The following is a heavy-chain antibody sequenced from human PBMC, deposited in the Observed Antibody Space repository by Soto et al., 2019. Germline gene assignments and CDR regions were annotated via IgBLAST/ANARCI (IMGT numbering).Heavy chain of an antibody. Sequence: GGSLRLSCAASGFTFSSYWMHWVRQAPGKGLVWVSRINSDGSSTSYADSVKGRFTISRDNAKNTLYLQMNSLRAEDTAVYYCARGAPYYYGSGSYPNNYYYYGMDVWGQGTTVTVSS. V-gene: IGHV3-74*01. J-gene: IGHJ6*02. D-gene: IGHD3-10*01. CDR1: GFTFSSYW. CDR3: ARGAPYYYGSGSYPNNYYYYGMDV. CDR2: INSDGSST.